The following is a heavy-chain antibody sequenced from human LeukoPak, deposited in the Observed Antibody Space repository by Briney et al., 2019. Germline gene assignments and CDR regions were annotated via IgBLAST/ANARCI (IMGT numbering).Heavy chain of an antibody. D-gene: IGHD6-19*01. CDR3: ARDETYSSDWQSNHYYYYMDV. Sequence: SETLSLTCTVSGYSISSGYYWGWIRQPPGKGLEWIGSIYHSGSTYYNPSLKSRVTISVDTPKNQFSLKLTSVTAADTAVYYCARDETYSSDWQSNHYYYYMDVWGKGTTVTVSS. CDR2: IYHSGST. J-gene: IGHJ6*03. CDR1: GYSISSGYY. V-gene: IGHV4-38-2*02.